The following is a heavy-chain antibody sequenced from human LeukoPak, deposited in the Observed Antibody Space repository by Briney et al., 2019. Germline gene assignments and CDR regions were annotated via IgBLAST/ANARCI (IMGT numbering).Heavy chain of an antibody. J-gene: IGHJ4*02. D-gene: IGHD3-3*01. CDR3: GRQTDDFWSGFCDF. V-gene: IGHV3-30*03. Sequence: GRSLRLSCAASGFTFSSYGMHWVRQAPGKGLEGVAVISYDGSNKYYADSVKGRFTISRDNSKNTLYLQMNSLRAEDTAVYFCGRQTDDFWSGFCDFWGQGTLVTVSS. CDR2: ISYDGSNK. CDR1: GFTFSSYG.